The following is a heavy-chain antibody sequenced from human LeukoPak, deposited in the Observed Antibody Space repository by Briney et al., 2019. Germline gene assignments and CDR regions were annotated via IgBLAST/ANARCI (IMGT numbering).Heavy chain of an antibody. CDR1: GGSISSGGHS. J-gene: IGHJ4*02. CDR3: ARGSYSDY. CDR2: IYYSGST. V-gene: IGHV4-61*08. Sequence: PSETLSLTCAVSGGSISSGGHSWSWIRQPPGKGLEWIGYIYYSGSTNYNPSLKSRVTISVDTSKNQFSLKLSSVTAADTAVYYCARGSYSDYWGQGTLVTVSS.